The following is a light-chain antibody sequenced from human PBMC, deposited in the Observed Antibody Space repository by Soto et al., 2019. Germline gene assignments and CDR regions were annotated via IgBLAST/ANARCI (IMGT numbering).Light chain of an antibody. Sequence: EIVLTQSPGTLSLSPVDRATLSCRASQSVSSNLAWYQQKPGQAPRLLIYGASTRATGIPARFSGSGSGTEFTLTISSLQSEDFAVYYCQQYNNWPRTFGQGTKVDIK. CDR2: GAS. CDR3: QQYNNWPRT. J-gene: IGKJ1*01. V-gene: IGKV3-15*01. CDR1: QSVSSN.